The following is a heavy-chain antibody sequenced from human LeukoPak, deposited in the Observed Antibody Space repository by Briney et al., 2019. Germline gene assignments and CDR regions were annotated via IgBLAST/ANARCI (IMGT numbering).Heavy chain of an antibody. V-gene: IGHV3-66*01. CDR3: ARDGLLGATNPFDY. D-gene: IGHD1-26*01. J-gene: IGHJ4*02. CDR1: GFSVSTKY. CDR2: IYGADGT. Sequence: GGSLRLSCAASGFSVSTKYMSWVRQAPGEGLEWVSIIYGADGTYYADSVKGRFTISRDNSKNTLYLQMNSLRPEDTAVYYCARDGLLGATNPFDYWGQGTPVTVSS.